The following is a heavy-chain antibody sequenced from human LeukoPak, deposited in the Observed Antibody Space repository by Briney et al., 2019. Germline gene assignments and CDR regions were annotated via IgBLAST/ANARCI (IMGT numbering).Heavy chain of an antibody. CDR3: ALNILDYGDSYYYYYYMDV. J-gene: IGHJ6*03. CDR1: GYTFTSYY. CDR2: INPSGGST. Sequence: GASVKVSCKASGYTFTSYYMHWVRQAPGQGLEWMGIINPSGGSTSYAQKFQGRVTMTRDMSTSTVYMELSSLRSEDTAVYYCALNILDYGDSYYYYYYMDVWGKGTTVTVSS. V-gene: IGHV1-46*01. D-gene: IGHD4-17*01.